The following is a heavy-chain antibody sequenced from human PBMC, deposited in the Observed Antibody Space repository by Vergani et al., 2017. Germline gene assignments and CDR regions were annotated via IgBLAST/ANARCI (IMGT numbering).Heavy chain of an antibody. V-gene: IGHV3-30*18. CDR2: ISYDGSNK. D-gene: IGHD6-6*01. CDR3: AKDRLFWYFDL. CDR1: GFTFSSYG. Sequence: QVQLVESGGGVVQPGRSLRLSCAASGFTFSSYGMHWVRQAPGKGLEWVAVISYDGSNKYYADSVKGRFTISRDNSKNTLYLQMNSLRAEDTAVYYCAKDRLFWYFDLWGRGTLVTVSS. J-gene: IGHJ2*01.